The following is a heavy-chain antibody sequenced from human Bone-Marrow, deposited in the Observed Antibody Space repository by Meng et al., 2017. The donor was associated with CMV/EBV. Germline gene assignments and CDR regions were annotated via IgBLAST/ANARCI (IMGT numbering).Heavy chain of an antibody. V-gene: IGHV4-39*07. CDR2: IYYSGST. J-gene: IGHJ5*02. D-gene: IGHD3-16*01. CDR3: ARVWGGDNWFDP. CDR1: GGSISSSSYY. Sequence: SETLSLTCTVSGGSISSSSYYWGWIHQPPGKGLEWIGSIYYSGSTYYNLSLKSRVTISVDTSKNQLSLKLISVTAADTAVYYCARVWGGDNWFDPWGHGILVTVSS.